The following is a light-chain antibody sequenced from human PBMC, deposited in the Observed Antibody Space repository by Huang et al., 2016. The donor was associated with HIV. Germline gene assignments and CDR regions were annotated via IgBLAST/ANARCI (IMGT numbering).Light chain of an antibody. CDR2: DAS. V-gene: IGKV3-11*01. CDR1: RSVSNY. CDR3: QQRSSWPLT. Sequence: EIVLTQSSATLSLSPGERATRSCRASRSVSNYVAWYQQKSGQAPRLLFSDASNRVTGIPARCSGSGSGTNFSLTISSLEPEDFAVYCCQQRSSWPLTFGGGTKVDIK. J-gene: IGKJ4*02.